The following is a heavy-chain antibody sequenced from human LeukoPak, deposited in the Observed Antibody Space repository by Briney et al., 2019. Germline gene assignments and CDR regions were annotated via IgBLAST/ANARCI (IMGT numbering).Heavy chain of an antibody. V-gene: IGHV1-8*03. D-gene: IGHD1-26*01. J-gene: IGHJ4*02. CDR2: MNLKSGYT. Sequence: ASVMVSCKASGYSFTTYDINWVRQATGQGLEWMGWMNLKSGYTGYAQKFQGRVTITRDTSTSTVYMELSSLRSEDTAVYYCARVAGSIDYWGQGAPGTVSS. CDR3: ARVAGSIDY. CDR1: GYSFTTYD.